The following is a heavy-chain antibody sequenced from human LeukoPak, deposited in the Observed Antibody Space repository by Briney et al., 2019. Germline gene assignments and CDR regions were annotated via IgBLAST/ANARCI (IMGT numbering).Heavy chain of an antibody. V-gene: IGHV3-23*01. Sequence: GGSLRLSCAASGFTFSSYAMSWVRQAPEKGLEWVSGISGSGGSTYHADSVKGRFTISRDNSKNSLSLQMNSLRAEDTAVYYCAKAGAGYSSGWFFDYWGQGTLVTVSS. D-gene: IGHD6-19*01. J-gene: IGHJ4*02. CDR1: GFTFSSYA. CDR3: AKAGAGYSSGWFFDY. CDR2: ISGSGGST.